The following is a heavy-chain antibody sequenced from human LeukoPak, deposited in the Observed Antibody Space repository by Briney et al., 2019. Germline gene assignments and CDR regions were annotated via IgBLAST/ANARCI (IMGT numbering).Heavy chain of an antibody. J-gene: IGHJ4*02. Sequence: GGSLRLSCAASGFTFSSYAMSWVRQAPGKGLEWVSDIRGSGGSTYYADSVKGRFTVSRDNAKNSLYLQMNSLTTEDTALYYCAKARWEPNFDYWGQGTLVTVSS. D-gene: IGHD1-26*01. CDR3: AKARWEPNFDY. CDR2: IRGSGGST. CDR1: GFTFSSYA. V-gene: IGHV3-23*01.